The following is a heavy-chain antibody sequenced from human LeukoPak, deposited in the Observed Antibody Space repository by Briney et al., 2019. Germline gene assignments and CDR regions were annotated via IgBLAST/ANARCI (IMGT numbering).Heavy chain of an antibody. CDR2: ISGSSGTI. CDR3: ARRSEFGVLYYMDV. CDR1: GFTFSSYS. D-gene: IGHD3-16*01. V-gene: IGHV3-48*01. J-gene: IGHJ6*03. Sequence: GGSLRLSCAASGFTFSSYSMNWVRQAPGKGLEWVSYISGSSGTIYYADAVKGRFTIYRDNAKNSLYLQMNSLRAEDTAVYYCARRSEFGVLYYMDVWGKGTTVAVSS.